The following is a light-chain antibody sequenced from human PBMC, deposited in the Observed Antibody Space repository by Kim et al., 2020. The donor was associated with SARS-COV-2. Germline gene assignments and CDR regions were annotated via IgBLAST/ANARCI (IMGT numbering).Light chain of an antibody. V-gene: IGLV2-8*01. J-gene: IGLJ1*01. CDR1: SDDSGCSNF. Sequence: HSFTSSCTGTSDDSGCSNFVSCYQQHPNKSPRLIIYEVTKRPSGVPDRFSGSKYGYTASLTVSGLQTEDEAHYYCNSYSRSHHYVFGTGTKVTVL. CDR3: NSYSRSHHYV. CDR2: EVT.